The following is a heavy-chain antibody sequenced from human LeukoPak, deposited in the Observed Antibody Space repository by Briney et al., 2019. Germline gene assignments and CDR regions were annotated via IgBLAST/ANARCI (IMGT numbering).Heavy chain of an antibody. CDR2: IYYSGST. V-gene: IGHV4-31*03. CDR3: ARDHYHSGDYGMDA. Sequence: PSQTLSLTCTVSGGSISSGGYYWSWIRQHPGKGLEWIGYIYYSGSTYYNPSLKSRVTISVDTSKNQFSLKLSSVTAADTAVYYCARDHYHSGDYGMDAWGQGTTVTVSS. CDR1: GGSISSGGYY. D-gene: IGHD3-10*01. J-gene: IGHJ6*02.